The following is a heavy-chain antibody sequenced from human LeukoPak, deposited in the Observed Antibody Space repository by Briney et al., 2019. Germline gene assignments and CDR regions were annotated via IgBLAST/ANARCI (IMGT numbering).Heavy chain of an antibody. CDR2: IRYDGSNK. D-gene: IGHD6-13*01. Sequence: PGGSLRLSCAASGFTFSSYWMSWVRRAPGKGLEWVAFIRYDGSNKYYADSVKGRFTISRDNSKNTLYLQMNSLRAEDTAVYYCAKDLEYSSSWYVHWFDPWGQGTLVTVSS. CDR1: GFTFSSYW. V-gene: IGHV3-30*02. CDR3: AKDLEYSSSWYVHWFDP. J-gene: IGHJ5*02.